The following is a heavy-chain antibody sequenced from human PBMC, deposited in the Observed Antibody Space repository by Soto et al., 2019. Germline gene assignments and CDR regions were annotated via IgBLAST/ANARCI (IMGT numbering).Heavy chain of an antibody. J-gene: IGHJ4*02. CDR2: IYYSGST. CDR3: ARLDYGDYGGYFDY. D-gene: IGHD4-17*01. CDR1: GGSISSYY. Sequence: SETLSLTCTVSGGSISSYYWSWIRQPPGKGLEWIGYIYYSGSTNYNPSLKSRVTISVDTSKNQFSLKLSSVTAADTAVYYCARLDYGDYGGYFDYWGQGTLVTVSS. V-gene: IGHV4-59*08.